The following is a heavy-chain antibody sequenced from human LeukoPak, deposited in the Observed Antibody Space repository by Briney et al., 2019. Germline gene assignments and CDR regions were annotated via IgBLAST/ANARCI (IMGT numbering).Heavy chain of an antibody. J-gene: IGHJ4*02. D-gene: IGHD5-24*01. CDR1: GGSISNYY. V-gene: IGHV4-59*08. CDR3: ARGGRDGYSANY. Sequence: SETLSLTCTVSGGSISNYYWSWTRQPPGKGLEWIGYIYYSGSTYYNPSLKSRVTISVDTSKNQFSLKLSSVTAADTAVYYCARGGRDGYSANYWGQGTLVTVSS. CDR2: IYYSGST.